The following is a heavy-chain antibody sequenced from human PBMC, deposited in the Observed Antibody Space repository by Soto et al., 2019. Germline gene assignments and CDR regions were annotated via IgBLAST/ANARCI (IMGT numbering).Heavy chain of an antibody. J-gene: IGHJ4*02. CDR3: ARFFDYDFWSGYYTASELDY. CDR2: IYYSGST. Sequence: SETLSPTCTVSGGSISSGGYYWSWIRQHPGKGLEWIGYIYYSGSTYYNPSLKSRVTISVDTSKNQFSLKLSSVTAADTAVYYCARFFDYDFWSGYYTASELDYWGQGTLVTVSS. CDR1: GGSISSGGYY. D-gene: IGHD3-3*01. V-gene: IGHV4-31*02.